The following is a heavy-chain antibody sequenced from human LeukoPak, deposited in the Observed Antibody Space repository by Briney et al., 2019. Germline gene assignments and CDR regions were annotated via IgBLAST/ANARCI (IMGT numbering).Heavy chain of an antibody. CDR1: GYTLTELP. J-gene: IGHJ1*01. CDR3: ATGPLGQLVARKEYFQP. D-gene: IGHD6-6*01. CDR2: FDPEDGET. V-gene: IGHV1-24*01. Sequence: ASVKVSSTVSGYTLTELPMHWVRQPPGKGLEWMGGFDPEDGETIYAQKFQGRVTLSEARYTHTAYRELSSLTAEDTAVYYCATGPLGQLVARKEYFQPSGHGKLCSVSS.